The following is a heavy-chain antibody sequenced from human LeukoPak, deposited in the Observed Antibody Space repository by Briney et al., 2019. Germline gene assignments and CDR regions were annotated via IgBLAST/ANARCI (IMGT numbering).Heavy chain of an antibody. D-gene: IGHD3-10*01. V-gene: IGHV3-30*03. Sequence: SGGSLRLSCAASGFTFSNYGIIWVRQAPGRGLEWVAVISKDGSTKYYADSVQGRFTVSRDNSKNMLDLQLNSLRGDDTAVYFCARYGSGSDYRDPFDYWGQGTQVTVSS. CDR2: ISKDGSTK. CDR3: ARYGSGSDYRDPFDY. CDR1: GFTFSNYG. J-gene: IGHJ4*02.